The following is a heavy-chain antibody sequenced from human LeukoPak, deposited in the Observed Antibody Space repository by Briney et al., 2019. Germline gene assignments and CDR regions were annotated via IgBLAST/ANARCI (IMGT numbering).Heavy chain of an antibody. Sequence: SGPTLVNPTQTLTLTCTFSGFSLSTSGMCVGWIRQPPGKALEWLALIDWDDDKYYSTSLKTRLTISKDTSKNQAVLTMTNMDPVDTATYFCARMVFSSYYFDYWGQGTLVTVSS. CDR2: IDWDDDK. CDR3: ARMVFSSYYFDY. CDR1: GFSLSTSGMC. J-gene: IGHJ4*02. V-gene: IGHV2-70*01. D-gene: IGHD3-9*01.